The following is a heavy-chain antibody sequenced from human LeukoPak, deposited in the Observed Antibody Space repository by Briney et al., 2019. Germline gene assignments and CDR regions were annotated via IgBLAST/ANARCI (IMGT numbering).Heavy chain of an antibody. CDR1: GGSISSSSYY. Sequence: PSETLSLTCTVSGGSISSSSYYWGWIRQPPEKGLEWIGSIYYSGTTYYKPSLKSRVTISVDTSENQFSLKLSSVTAADTAVYYCARGPRGAAAGLWGQGTLVTVSS. V-gene: IGHV4-39*07. J-gene: IGHJ4*02. CDR2: IYYSGTT. D-gene: IGHD6-13*01. CDR3: ARGPRGAAAGL.